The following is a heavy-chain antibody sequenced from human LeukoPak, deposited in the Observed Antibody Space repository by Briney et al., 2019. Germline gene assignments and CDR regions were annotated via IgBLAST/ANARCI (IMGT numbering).Heavy chain of an antibody. CDR2: ISGSGGST. CDR3: ARAVGATTGYFDY. D-gene: IGHD1-26*01. J-gene: IGHJ4*02. CDR1: GFTFSSYA. Sequence: GGSLRLSCAASGFTFSSYAMSWVRQAPGKGLEWVSAISGSGGSTYYADSVKGRFTISRDNAKNSLYLQMSGLRAEDTAVYYCARAVGATTGYFDYWGQGTLFTVSS. V-gene: IGHV3-23*01.